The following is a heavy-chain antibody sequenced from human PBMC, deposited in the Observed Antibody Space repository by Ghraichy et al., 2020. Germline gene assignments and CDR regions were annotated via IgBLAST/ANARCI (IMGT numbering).Heavy chain of an antibody. J-gene: IGHJ6*02. CDR2: ITSSSRTI. V-gene: IGHV3-48*02. CDR1: GFTLSSYS. D-gene: IGHD4-23*01. Sequence: GGSLRLSCVGSGFTLSSYSMNWVRQSPGKGLEWVAYITSSSRTISYADSVKGRFTISRDNAQNSLYLQMNSLGDEDTALYYCARGATVVRFFYYDGMDVWGQGTTVTVSS. CDR3: ARGATVVRFFYYDGMDV.